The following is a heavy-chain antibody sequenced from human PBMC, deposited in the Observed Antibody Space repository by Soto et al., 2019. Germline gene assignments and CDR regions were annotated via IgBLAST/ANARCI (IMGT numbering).Heavy chain of an antibody. CDR2: ISPSGGST. J-gene: IGHJ5*02. V-gene: IGHV1-46*01. CDR1: GYTFTDYY. CDR3: ARDGGSDWLTWFDP. D-gene: IGHD3-9*01. Sequence: QVQLVQSGAEVKKPGASVKVSCKASGYTFTDYYMHWVRQAPGQGLEWMGIISPSGGSTYAQKFQGRVTVTRDTSASTVYMELSSLRSEDTAVYYCARDGGSDWLTWFDPWGQGTLVTVSS.